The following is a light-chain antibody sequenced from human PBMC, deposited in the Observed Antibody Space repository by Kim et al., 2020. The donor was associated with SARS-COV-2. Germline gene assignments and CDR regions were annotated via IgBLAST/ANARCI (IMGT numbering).Light chain of an antibody. CDR2: EAS. Sequence: DIQMTQSPSTLSASVGDRVTITCRASQSISSRLAWLQQKPGKAPELLIYEASYVGGGVPSKFSGSGSGTEFILTISSLQPDDFAAYYCQQYYTYPYTFGQGTKLEI. J-gene: IGKJ2*01. CDR1: QSISSR. CDR3: QQYYTYPYT. V-gene: IGKV1-5*01.